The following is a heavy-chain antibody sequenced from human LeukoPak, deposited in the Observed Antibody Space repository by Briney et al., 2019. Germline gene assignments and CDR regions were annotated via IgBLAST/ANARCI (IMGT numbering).Heavy chain of an antibody. CDR1: GGSISSGGYY. J-gene: IGHJ4*02. V-gene: IGHV4-31*03. D-gene: IGHD5-18*01. CDR2: IYYSGST. Sequence: SQTLSLTCTVSGGSISSGGYYWSWTRQHPGKGLEWIGYIYYSGSTYYNPSLKSRVTISVDTSKNQFSLKLSSVTAADTAVYYCARDGGGYGYALDYWGQGTLVTVSS. CDR3: ARDGGGYGYALDY.